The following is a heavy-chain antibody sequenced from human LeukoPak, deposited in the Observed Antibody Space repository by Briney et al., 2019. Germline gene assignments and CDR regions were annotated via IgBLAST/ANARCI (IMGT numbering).Heavy chain of an antibody. CDR2: VDPEDGET. CDR3: AARAVGATRYPDY. J-gene: IGHJ4*02. CDR1: GYTFTGYY. V-gene: IGHV1-69-2*01. D-gene: IGHD1-26*01. Sequence: ASVKVSCKASGYTFTGYYMHWVQQAPGKGLEWMGLVDPEDGETIYAEKFQGRVTITADTSTDTAYMELSSLRSEDTAVYYCAARAVGATRYPDYWGQGTLVTVSS.